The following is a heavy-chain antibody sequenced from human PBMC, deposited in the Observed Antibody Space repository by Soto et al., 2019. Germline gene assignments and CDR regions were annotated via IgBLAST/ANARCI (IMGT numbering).Heavy chain of an antibody. D-gene: IGHD3-10*01. CDR1: GYTFTGYY. J-gene: IGHJ6*02. CDR3: ARDYGPTGTYYYYYGMDV. Sequence: ASVKVSCKASGYTFTGYYMHWVRQAPGQGLEWMGWINPNSGGTNYAQKFQGWVTMTRDTSISTAYMELSRLRSDDTAVYYYARDYGPTGTYYYYYGMDVWGQGTTVTVSS. CDR2: INPNSGGT. V-gene: IGHV1-2*04.